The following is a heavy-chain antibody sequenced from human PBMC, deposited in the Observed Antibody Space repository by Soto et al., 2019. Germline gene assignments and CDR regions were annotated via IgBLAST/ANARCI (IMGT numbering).Heavy chain of an antibody. V-gene: IGHV3-23*01. J-gene: IGHJ5*01. D-gene: IGHD1-26*01. CDR3: AKDAVSYNGKWDLFVS. CDR2: IGGGNTAI. Sequence: DVQLLESGGGLVQPGGSLTLSCAASRFIFSDYAMNWVRQAPGKGLEWVSSIGGGNTAIYYADSVKGRFIISRDNSKNTMYLQMNSLRDDDTAVYYCAKDAVSYNGKWDLFVSWCQGTLGTDSS. CDR1: RFIFSDYA.